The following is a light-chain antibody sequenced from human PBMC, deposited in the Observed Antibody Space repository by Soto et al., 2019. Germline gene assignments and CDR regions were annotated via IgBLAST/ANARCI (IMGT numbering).Light chain of an antibody. CDR2: GAS. CDR3: QQYGSSPWT. Sequence: EIVLTQSPGTLSLSPGERATLSRRASQSVSSSYLAWYQQKPGQAPRLLMYGASSRATGIPDRISGSWSGTDFTLTISRLEPEDSAVYYCQQYGSSPWTFGQGTKVEIK. J-gene: IGKJ1*01. CDR1: QSVSSSY. V-gene: IGKV3-20*01.